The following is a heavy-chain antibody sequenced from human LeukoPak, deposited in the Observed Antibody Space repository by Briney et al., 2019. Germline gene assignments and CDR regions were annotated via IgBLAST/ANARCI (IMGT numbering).Heavy chain of an antibody. CDR3: ARSAQLDAFDI. Sequence: GGSLRLSCAASGFTVSSNYMSWVRQAPGKGLEWVSVIYSGGSTYSADSVKGRFTISRDNSKNMLYLQMNSLRAEDTAVYYCARSAQLDAFDIWGQGTMVTVSS. V-gene: IGHV3-53*01. D-gene: IGHD6-19*01. J-gene: IGHJ3*02. CDR1: GFTVSSNY. CDR2: IYSGGST.